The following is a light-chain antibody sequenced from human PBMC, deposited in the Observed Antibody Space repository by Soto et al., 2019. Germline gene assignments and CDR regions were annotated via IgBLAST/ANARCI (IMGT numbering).Light chain of an antibody. CDR2: GAS. J-gene: IGKJ1*01. Sequence: EIGMTQSPATLSVSKGETATLSCRASQSVSGKLAWFQQKPGQAPRLLIHGASRRATGIPDRFSGSGSGTDFTLTSNRQAPDDFAVYCCQQYGDLCTFGRGTKVDIK. V-gene: IGKV3-20*01. CDR1: QSVSGK. CDR3: QQYGDLCT.